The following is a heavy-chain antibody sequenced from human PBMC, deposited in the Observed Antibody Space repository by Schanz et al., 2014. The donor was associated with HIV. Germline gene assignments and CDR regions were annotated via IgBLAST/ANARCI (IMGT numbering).Heavy chain of an antibody. J-gene: IGHJ5*02. CDR1: GFTFSSYG. D-gene: IGHD6-13*01. Sequence: VQLLESGGGLVQPGESLRLSCAASGFTFSSYGMHWVRQAPGKGLEWVAVISYDGSSKYYADSVKGRFTISRDNAKNSLYLQMNSLRVEDTAVYYCASRGGSSWYENWFDPWGQGTLVTVSS. CDR2: ISYDGSSK. V-gene: IGHV3-30*03. CDR3: ASRGGSSWYENWFDP.